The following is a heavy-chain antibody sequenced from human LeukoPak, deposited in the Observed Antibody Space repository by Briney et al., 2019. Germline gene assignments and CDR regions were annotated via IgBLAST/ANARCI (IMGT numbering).Heavy chain of an antibody. Sequence: PSETLSLTCTVSGGSISATSYFWGWIRQPPGKGLEWIGSLYYRGSTYYNPSLKSRVTISVDMTNNQFSLEMTSVTATDTAVYYCVRHDGYDYSPLLLYYFDYWGQGTLVTVSS. V-gene: IGHV4-39*01. D-gene: IGHD5-12*01. CDR3: VRHDGYDYSPLLLYYFDY. J-gene: IGHJ4*02. CDR2: LYYRGST. CDR1: GGSISATSYF.